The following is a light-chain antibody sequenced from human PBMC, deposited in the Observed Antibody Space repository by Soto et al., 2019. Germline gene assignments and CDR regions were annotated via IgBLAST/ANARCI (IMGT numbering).Light chain of an antibody. J-gene: IGKJ4*01. CDR3: QQYNSWPLT. CDR1: QRISTN. V-gene: IGKV3D-15*01. CDR2: GAS. Sequence: EIVMTQSPATLSVSPGESATLSCRASQRISTNLAWYQQKPGQAPRLLIYGASSRATGIPDRFSGSGSGTEFTLTISSLQSEDFAVYYCQQYNSWPLTFGGGTKVDI.